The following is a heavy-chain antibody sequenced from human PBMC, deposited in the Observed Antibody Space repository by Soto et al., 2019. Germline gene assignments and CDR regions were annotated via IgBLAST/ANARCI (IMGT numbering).Heavy chain of an antibody. Sequence: GGSLRLSCAASGFTFSSYDMHWVRQAPGKGLEWVAVISYDGSNKYYADSVKGRFIISRDNSKNTLYLQMNSLRAEDTAVYYCARESGNSIFDYWGQGTLVTVSS. V-gene: IGHV3-30-3*01. D-gene: IGHD4-4*01. CDR2: ISYDGSNK. CDR1: GFTFSSYD. CDR3: ARESGNSIFDY. J-gene: IGHJ4*02.